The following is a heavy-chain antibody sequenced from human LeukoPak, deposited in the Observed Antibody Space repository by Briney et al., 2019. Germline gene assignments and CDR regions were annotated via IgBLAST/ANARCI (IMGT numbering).Heavy chain of an antibody. V-gene: IGHV4-59*01. CDR2: FYYSWGT. CDR1: GGSISSYY. J-gene: IGHJ6*03. D-gene: IGHD6-13*01. Sequence: PSETLSLTCTSSGGSISSYYWSWIRKPPGKGLELIGFFYYSWGTNYNPSLQSRVTISVDTSKNPFSLQLSSLTAADTAMYYCGRQIKRSRWYATVYYYYYRDVWGKGHTVTISS. CDR3: GRQIKRSRWYATVYYYYYRDV.